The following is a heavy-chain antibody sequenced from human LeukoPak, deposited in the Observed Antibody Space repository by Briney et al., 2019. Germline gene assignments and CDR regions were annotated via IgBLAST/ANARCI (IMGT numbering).Heavy chain of an antibody. J-gene: IGHJ4*02. V-gene: IGHV4-59*05. CDR2: GLYTGNT. D-gene: IGHD6-6*01. Sequence: SETLSLTCAVYGGSFRGTSWAGIRHPPGKGREWIGSGLYTGNTYSNPSLRSRVTISVDTSKNEFSLKMNSVTAADTAVYYCAREHRSSKYFDSWGQGALMIVSS. CDR1: GGSFRGTS. CDR3: AREHRSSKYFDS.